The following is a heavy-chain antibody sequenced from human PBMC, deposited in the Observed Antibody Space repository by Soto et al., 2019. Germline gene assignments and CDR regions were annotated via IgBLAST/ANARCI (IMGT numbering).Heavy chain of an antibody. CDR3: AKNPRYFDWLLVPNWFDP. CDR1: GFTFSSYA. Sequence: GGSLRLSCAASGFTFSSYAMSWVRQAPGKGLEWVSAISGSGGSTYYADSVKGQFTISRDNSKNTLYLQMNSLRAEDTAVYYCAKNPRYFDWLLVPNWFDPWGQGTLVTVSS. D-gene: IGHD3-9*01. CDR2: ISGSGGST. V-gene: IGHV3-23*01. J-gene: IGHJ5*02.